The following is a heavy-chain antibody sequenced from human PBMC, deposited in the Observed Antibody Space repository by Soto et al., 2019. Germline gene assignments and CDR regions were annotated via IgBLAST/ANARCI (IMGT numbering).Heavy chain of an antibody. V-gene: IGHV3-30-3*01. CDR3: ARAGPGGGSGKRLYYYYGMDV. CDR1: GFTFSSYA. Sequence: QVQLVESGGGVVQPGGSLRLSCGASGFTFSSYAMHWVRQAPGKGLEWVAVISYDGSNKYYADSVKGRFTISRDNSKNTLYLQMNSLRAEDTAVYYCARAGPGGGSGKRLYYYYGMDVWGQGTTVTVSS. D-gene: IGHD3-10*01. CDR2: ISYDGSNK. J-gene: IGHJ6*02.